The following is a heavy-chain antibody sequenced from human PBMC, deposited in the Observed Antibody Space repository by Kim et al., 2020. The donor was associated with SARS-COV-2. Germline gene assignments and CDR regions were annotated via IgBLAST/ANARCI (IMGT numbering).Heavy chain of an antibody. V-gene: IGHV1-46*01. J-gene: IGHJ6*03. CDR2: INPSGGST. CDR1: GYTFTSHY. Sequence: ASVKVSCKASGYTFTSHYMHWVRQAPGQGLEWMGIINPSGGSTSYAQKFQGRVTMTRDTSTSTVYMELSSLRSEDTAVYYCARARRDRSIFGVVSSMANYYYYYMDVWGKGTTVTVSS. CDR3: ARARRDRSIFGVVSSMANYYYYYMDV. D-gene: IGHD3-3*01.